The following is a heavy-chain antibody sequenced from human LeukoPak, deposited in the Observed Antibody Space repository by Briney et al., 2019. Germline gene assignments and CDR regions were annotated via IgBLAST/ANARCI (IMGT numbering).Heavy chain of an antibody. V-gene: IGHV2-70*04. Sequence: SGPALVKPTQTLTLTCTFSGFSLSTSGMRVSWIRQPPGKALEWLARIDWDDDKFYSTSLKTRLTISKDTSKNQVVLTMTNMDPVDTATYYCARHHYVWGSYRRKTYNWFDPWGQGTLVTVSS. CDR1: GFSLSTSGMR. CDR2: IDWDDDK. CDR3: ARHHYVWGSYRRKTYNWFDP. D-gene: IGHD3-16*02. J-gene: IGHJ5*02.